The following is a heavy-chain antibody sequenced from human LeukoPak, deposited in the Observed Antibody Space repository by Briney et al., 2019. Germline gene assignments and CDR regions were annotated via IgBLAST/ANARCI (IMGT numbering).Heavy chain of an antibody. J-gene: IGHJ4*02. D-gene: IGHD6-6*01. V-gene: IGHV1-69*05. CDR2: IIPIFGTA. CDR3: ARDSYSSSSLFDY. Sequence: GSSVKVSCKASGGTFSSYAISWVRQAPGQGLEWMGRIIPIFGTASYAQKFQGRVTITTDESTSTAYMELSSLRSEDTAVYYCARDSYSSSSLFDYWGQGTLVTVSS. CDR1: GGTFSSYA.